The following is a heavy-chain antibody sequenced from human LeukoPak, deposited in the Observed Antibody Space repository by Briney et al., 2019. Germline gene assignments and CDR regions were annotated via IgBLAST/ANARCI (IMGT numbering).Heavy chain of an antibody. CDR1: GYTFTTYW. J-gene: IGHJ4*02. D-gene: IGHD1-26*01. CDR2: IYPGDSDT. V-gene: IGHV5-51*01. Sequence: GESLKISCKASGYTFTTYWIAWVRQMPGKGLEWMGIIYPGDSDTKYSPSFQGQVTISADKSINTAYLQWSSLRASDTATYYCARQLWDQTRGYSFDYWGQGTLVTVSS. CDR3: ARQLWDQTRGYSFDY.